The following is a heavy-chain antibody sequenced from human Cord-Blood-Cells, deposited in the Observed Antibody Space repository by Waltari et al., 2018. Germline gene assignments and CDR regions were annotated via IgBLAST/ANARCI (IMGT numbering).Heavy chain of an antibody. Sequence: QVQLQESGPGLVKPSETLSLTCTVSGGSISSYYWSWIRQPPGKGLEWIGYSYNRGSTNYNPSLMSRVTISVDTSKNQFARKLSSVTAADTAGYYWARYRTGTFDYWGQGTLVTVSS. CDR2: SYNRGST. J-gene: IGHJ4*02. V-gene: IGHV4-59*01. D-gene: IGHD1-1*01. CDR1: GGSISSYY. CDR3: ARYRTGTFDY.